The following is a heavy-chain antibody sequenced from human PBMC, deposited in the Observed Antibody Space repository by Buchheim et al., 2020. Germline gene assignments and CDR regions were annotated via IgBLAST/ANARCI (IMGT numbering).Heavy chain of an antibody. CDR3: ARAVTRKDYFDY. Sequence: QVQLVESGGGVVQPGRSLRLSCAASGFTFSSYAMHWVRQAPGKGLEWVAVISYDGSNKYYADSVMGRFTISRDNSKNTLYLQMNSLRAEDTAVYYCARAVTRKDYFDYWGQGTL. CDR2: ISYDGSNK. J-gene: IGHJ4*02. V-gene: IGHV3-30*04. CDR1: GFTFSSYA. D-gene: IGHD2-21*02.